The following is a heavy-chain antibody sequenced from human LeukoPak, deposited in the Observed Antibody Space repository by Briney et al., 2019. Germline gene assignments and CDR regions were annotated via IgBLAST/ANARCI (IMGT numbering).Heavy chain of an antibody. CDR1: AVTFSTYA. D-gene: IGHD3-22*01. Sequence: GGALRLSCAASAVTFSTYAMSWVRQAPGKGLEWGSSISGSGGSTHYADSVRGRFTISRDTSKSTLSLQMSSLRAEDTAIYYCAKMPAYYYDSSGYAFHFDYWGQGTLVTVSS. CDR3: AKMPAYYYDSSGYAFHFDY. V-gene: IGHV3-23*01. CDR2: ISGSGGST. J-gene: IGHJ4*02.